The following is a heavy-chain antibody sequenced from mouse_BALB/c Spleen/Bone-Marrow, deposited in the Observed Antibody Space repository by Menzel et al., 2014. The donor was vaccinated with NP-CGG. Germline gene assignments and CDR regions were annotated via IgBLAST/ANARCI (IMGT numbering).Heavy chain of an antibody. CDR2: ISSGSGTI. Sequence: EVKLVESGGGLVQPGGSRKLSCAASGFTFSSFGMHWVRQAPETGLEWIAYISSGSGTIYYADTVKGRFTISRDNPKNILLLRMNGLRSADTARDCCARGGNWEDFDYWGQGTTVTVSS. J-gene: IGHJ2*01. V-gene: IGHV5-17*02. CDR3: ARGGNWEDFDY. CDR1: GFTFSSFG. D-gene: IGHD4-1*01.